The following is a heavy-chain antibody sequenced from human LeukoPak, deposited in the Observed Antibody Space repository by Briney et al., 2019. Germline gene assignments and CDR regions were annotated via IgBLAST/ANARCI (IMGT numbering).Heavy chain of an antibody. D-gene: IGHD6-19*01. CDR2: IIPIFGTA. J-gene: IGHJ5*02. CDR1: GGTFSSYA. CDR3: AREESRGGWYAGWFDP. Sequence: AASVKVSCTASGGTFSSYAISWVRQAPGQGLEWMGGIIPIFGTANYAQKFPGRVTITADESTSTAYMELSSLRSEDTAVYYCAREESRGGWYAGWFDPWGQGTLVTVSS. V-gene: IGHV1-69*13.